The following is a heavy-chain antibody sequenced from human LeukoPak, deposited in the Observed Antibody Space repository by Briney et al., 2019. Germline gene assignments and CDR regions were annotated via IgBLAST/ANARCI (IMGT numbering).Heavy chain of an antibody. CDR1: GYSFTSYW. D-gene: IGHD6-19*01. Sequence: GESLKISCKGSGYSFTSYWIGWVRQMPGKGLEWMGIIYPGDSDTRYSPSFQGQVTISADKSISTAYLQWSSLKASDTAMYYCARRIAVAGTVMVDYWGREPWSPSPQ. CDR3: ARRIAVAGTVMVDY. V-gene: IGHV5-51*01. CDR2: IYPGDSDT. J-gene: IGHJ4*02.